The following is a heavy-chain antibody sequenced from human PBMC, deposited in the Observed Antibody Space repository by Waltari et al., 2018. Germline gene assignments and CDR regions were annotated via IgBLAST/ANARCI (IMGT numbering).Heavy chain of an antibody. CDR3: AREFTRGYYAGY. V-gene: IGHV3-30-3*01. CDR2: ISHDGTYR. J-gene: IGHJ4*02. CDR1: GFSFSKYA. Sequence: QVQLVESGGSVVQPGRSLRLSCATSGFSFSKYAVHWVRQAPGKGLEWVVRISHDGTYRYDADSVKGRFTLSRDNSNNTLYLPMNSLRPEDTAIYYCAREFTRGYYAGYWGQGTLVTVSS. D-gene: IGHD1-26*01.